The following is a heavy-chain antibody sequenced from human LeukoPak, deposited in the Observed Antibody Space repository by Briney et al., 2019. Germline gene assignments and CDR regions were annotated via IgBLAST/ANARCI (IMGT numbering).Heavy chain of an antibody. J-gene: IGHJ5*02. V-gene: IGHV4-38-2*02. D-gene: IGHD1-26*01. CDR2: IYYSGST. Sequence: PPETLSLTCTVSGYSISSGYYWGWIRQPPGKGLEWIGSIYYSGSTYYNPSLKSRVTISVDTSKNQFSLKLSSVTAADTAVYYCTGSGSYDFSWGQGTLVTVSS. CDR1: GYSISSGYY. CDR3: TGSGSYDFS.